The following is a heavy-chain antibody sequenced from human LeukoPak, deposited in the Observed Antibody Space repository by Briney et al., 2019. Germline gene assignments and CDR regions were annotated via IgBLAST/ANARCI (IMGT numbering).Heavy chain of an antibody. CDR2: ISGSDGST. J-gene: IGHJ3*01. D-gene: IGHD6-19*01. V-gene: IGHV3-23*01. CDR1: GFTSSNYA. CDR3: AKAAFGSVWYPYAFDV. Sequence: QPGGSLRLSCAASGFTSSNYAMSWVRQAPGKGLKWVSTISGSDGSTYYADSVKGRFTISRDSSKNTLYLQMNSLRAEDTAGYYCAKAAFGSVWYPYAFDVWGRGTMVGVSS.